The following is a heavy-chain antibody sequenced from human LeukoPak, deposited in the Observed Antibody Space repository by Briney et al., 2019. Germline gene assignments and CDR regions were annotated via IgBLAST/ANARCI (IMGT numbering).Heavy chain of an antibody. Sequence: ASVKVSCKASGYTFTGYYMHWVRQAPGQGLEWMGRINPNSGGTNYAQKFQGRVTMTRDTSISTAYMELSRLRCDDTAVYYCATRAPYCCGDCWDFDYWGQGTLVTVSS. CDR3: ATRAPYCCGDCWDFDY. J-gene: IGHJ4*02. V-gene: IGHV1-2*06. CDR1: GYTFTGYY. D-gene: IGHD2-21*02. CDR2: INPNSGGT.